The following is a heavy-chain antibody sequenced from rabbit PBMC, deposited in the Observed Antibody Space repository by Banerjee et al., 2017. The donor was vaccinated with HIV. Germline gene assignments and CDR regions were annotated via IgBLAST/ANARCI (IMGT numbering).Heavy chain of an antibody. CDR2: IYTDSDGT. CDR3: AKSEPGSGWGFSL. D-gene: IGHD4-1*01. CDR1: GFSFSNGYV. Sequence: QEQLEESGGDLVKPEGSLTLTCTASGFSFSNGYVMCWVRQAPGKGLELIACIYTDSDGTWYASWVNGRFTITRSASLNTVTLQMTSLTAADTATYFSAKSEPGSGWGFSLWGPGTLVTVS. J-gene: IGHJ4*01. V-gene: IGHV1S43*01.